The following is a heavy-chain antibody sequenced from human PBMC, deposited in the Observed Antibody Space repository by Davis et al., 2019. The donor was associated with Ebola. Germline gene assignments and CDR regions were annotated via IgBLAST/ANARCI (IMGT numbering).Heavy chain of an antibody. CDR3: ARHDWFDP. J-gene: IGHJ5*02. V-gene: IGHV3-21*04. Sequence: GESLKISCAASGFTFRSHTMNWVRQAPGKGLEWVSSISASSTYIYYADSIKGRFTISRDNAKNSLYLQMNSLRVEDTAMYYCARHDWFDPWGRGTLVTVSS. CDR2: ISASSTYI. CDR1: GFTFRSHT.